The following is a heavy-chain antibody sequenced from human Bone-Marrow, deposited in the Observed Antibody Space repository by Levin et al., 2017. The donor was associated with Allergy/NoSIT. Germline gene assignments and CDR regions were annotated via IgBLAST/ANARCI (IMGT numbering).Heavy chain of an antibody. Sequence: GGSLRLSCAASGFTFSSYGMHWVRQAPGKGLEWVAVIWYDGSNKYYADSVKGRFTISRDNSKNTLYLQMNSLRAEDTAVYYCARDVGRRWWYQARDDAFDIWGQGTMVTVSS. CDR3: ARDVGRRWWYQARDDAFDI. J-gene: IGHJ3*02. V-gene: IGHV3-33*01. D-gene: IGHD2-15*01. CDR2: IWYDGSNK. CDR1: GFTFSSYG.